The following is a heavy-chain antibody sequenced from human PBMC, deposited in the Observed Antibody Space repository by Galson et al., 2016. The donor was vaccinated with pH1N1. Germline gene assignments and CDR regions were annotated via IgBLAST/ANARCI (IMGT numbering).Heavy chain of an antibody. J-gene: IGHJ4*02. CDR1: GGSLSTYY. D-gene: IGHD4-17*01. Sequence: SETLSLTCSVSGGSLSTYYWSWIRQPAGKGLEWIGRIFSSGATNYSPVLKSRVTMSVDTLKNQISLKLKSVTAADTAVYYCARVDQYGDPHQFDSWGQGSLVTVSS. CDR3: ARVDQYGDPHQFDS. V-gene: IGHV4-4*07. CDR2: IFSSGAT.